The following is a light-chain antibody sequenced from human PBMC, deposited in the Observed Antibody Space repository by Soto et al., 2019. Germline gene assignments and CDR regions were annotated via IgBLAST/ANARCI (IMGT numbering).Light chain of an antibody. V-gene: IGKV3-20*01. Sequence: EIVLTQSPGTLSLSPGERATLSCRASQSVSSSYLAWYQQKPSQTPRLLIYGASSRATGIPDRFSGSGSGTDFTLTISRLEPEDLAVYYCQQYGSTHTFGGGTKVDIK. J-gene: IGKJ4*01. CDR2: GAS. CDR3: QQYGSTHT. CDR1: QSVSSSY.